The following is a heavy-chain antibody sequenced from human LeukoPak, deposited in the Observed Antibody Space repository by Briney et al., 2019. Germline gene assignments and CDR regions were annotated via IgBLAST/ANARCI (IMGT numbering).Heavy chain of an antibody. V-gene: IGHV4-39*01. CDR3: ARYSGYDYYFDY. D-gene: IGHD5-12*01. CDR2: IYYSGST. Sequence: WETLSLTCTVSGGYISSSSYYWGWIRQPPGKGLEWIGSIYYSGSTYYNPSLKSRVTISVDTSKNQFSLKLSSVTAADTAVYYCARYSGYDYYFDYWGQGTLVTVSS. CDR1: GGYISSSSYY. J-gene: IGHJ4*02.